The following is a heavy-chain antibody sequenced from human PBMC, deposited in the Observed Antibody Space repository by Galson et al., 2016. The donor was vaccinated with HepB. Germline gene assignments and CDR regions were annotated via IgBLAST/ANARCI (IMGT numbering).Heavy chain of an antibody. CDR3: ARTAISYYFDTTGHYSTRNNWLDP. J-gene: IGHJ5*02. Sequence: SLRLSCAASGFTFSSYSMNWVRQTPGKGLEWVSYISTSGSTIYYADSVKGRFFISRDNARNSLYLHMNSLRAEDTAVYYCARTAISYYFDTTGHYSTRNNWLDPWGQGTLVTVSS. V-gene: IGHV3-48*04. CDR1: GFTFSSYS. D-gene: IGHD3-22*01. CDR2: ISTSGSTI.